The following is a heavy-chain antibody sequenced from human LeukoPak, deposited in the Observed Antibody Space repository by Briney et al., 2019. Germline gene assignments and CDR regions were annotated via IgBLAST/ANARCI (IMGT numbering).Heavy chain of an antibody. D-gene: IGHD3-22*01. Sequence: PSETLSLTCSVPGDPMRGYYWSWIRQPPGKGLEWIGEINHSGSTNYNPSLKSRVTISVDTSKNQFSLKLSSVTAADTAVYYCASRYYYGSRLNDYWGQGTLVTVSS. CDR3: ASRYYYGSRLNDY. CDR1: GDPMRGYY. V-gene: IGHV4-34*01. CDR2: INHSGST. J-gene: IGHJ4*02.